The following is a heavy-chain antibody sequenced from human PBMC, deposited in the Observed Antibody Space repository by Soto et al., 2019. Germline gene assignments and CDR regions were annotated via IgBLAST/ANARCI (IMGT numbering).Heavy chain of an antibody. CDR3: ARDIEWSGYYFDY. Sequence: QVQLVESGGGVVQPGRSLRLSCAASGFTFSSYGMHWVRQAPGKGLEWGAGIWYDGSNKYYAESVKGRFTISRDNSKNTLYLQMNSLRAEDTAVYYCARDIEWSGYYFDYWGQGTLVTVSS. D-gene: IGHD3-3*01. CDR1: GFTFSSYG. J-gene: IGHJ4*02. CDR2: IWYDGSNK. V-gene: IGHV3-33*01.